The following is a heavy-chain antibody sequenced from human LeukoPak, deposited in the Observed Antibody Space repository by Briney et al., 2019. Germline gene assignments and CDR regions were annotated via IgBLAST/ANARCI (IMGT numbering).Heavy chain of an antibody. D-gene: IGHD7-27*01. V-gene: IGHV1-18*01. CDR2: ISGYNGNT. J-gene: IGHJ4*02. CDR1: GYPFTSYG. Sequence: ASVKVSCKASGYPFTSYGVSWVRQAPGQGLEWMGWISGYNGNTNYAQNLQGRVTMTTDTSTSTAYMDLRSLRSDDTAVYYCARAMGRANWGLGDFDYWGQGTLVTVSS. CDR3: ARAMGRANWGLGDFDY.